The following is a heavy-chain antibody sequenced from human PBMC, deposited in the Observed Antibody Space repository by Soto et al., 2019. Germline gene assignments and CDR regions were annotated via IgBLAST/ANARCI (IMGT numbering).Heavy chain of an antibody. CDR3: AADVTYYDFWSGSPNYGMDV. D-gene: IGHD3-3*01. J-gene: IGHJ6*02. CDR2: IVVGSGNT. V-gene: IGHV1-58*01. Sequence: SVKVSCKASGFTFTSSAVQWVRQARGQRLEWIGWIVVGSGNTNYAQKFQERVTITRDMYTSTAYMELSSLRSEDTAVYYCAADVTYYDFWSGSPNYGMDVWGQGTTVTVSS. CDR1: GFTFTSSA.